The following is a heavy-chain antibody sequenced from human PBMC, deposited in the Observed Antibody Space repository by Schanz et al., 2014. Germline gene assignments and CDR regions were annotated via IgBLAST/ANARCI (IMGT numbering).Heavy chain of an antibody. D-gene: IGHD2-2*01. V-gene: IGHV4-4*02. Sequence: QVQLQESGPGLVKPSGTLSLTCAVSGDSITSNRWWSWVRQPPGKGLEWIGEINNSGSTNYNPSLKSRVTISLDKSKRQFSLTLNAVTAADTAVYYCARDEKDIPRSLFVFWGQGTLVTVSS. CDR2: INNSGST. CDR3: ARDEKDIPRSLFVF. J-gene: IGHJ4*02. CDR1: GDSITSNRW.